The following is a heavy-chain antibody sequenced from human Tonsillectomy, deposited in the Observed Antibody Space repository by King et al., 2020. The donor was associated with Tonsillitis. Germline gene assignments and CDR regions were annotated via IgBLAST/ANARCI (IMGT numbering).Heavy chain of an antibody. CDR2: IYTSRST. D-gene: IGHD1-26*01. CDR3: ARDHGRVGSSYPNT. V-gene: IGHV4-4*07. CDR1: GGSISTYY. J-gene: IGHJ5*02. Sequence: QLQESGPGLVKPSETLSLTCTVSGGSISTYYWSWIRQPAGKGLEWIGRIYTSRSTNYNLSLKSRVTMSVDTSKNQFSLKLSSVTAADTAVYYCARDHGRVGSSYPNTWARGTLVTVPS.